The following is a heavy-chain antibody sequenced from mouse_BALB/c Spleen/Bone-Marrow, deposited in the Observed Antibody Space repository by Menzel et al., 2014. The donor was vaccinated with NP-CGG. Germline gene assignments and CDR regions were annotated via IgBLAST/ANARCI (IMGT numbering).Heavy chain of an antibody. D-gene: IGHD2-14*01. CDR2: IWGDGSP. Sequence: QVQLQQSGPGLVAPSQSLSITCTVSGFSLTVHSINWVRQPPGKGLEWLGMIWGDGSPDYNSVLKSRLSISKDNSKSQVFLKMNSLQTDDTARYYCVGDGYPHVMDYWGQGTSVTVSS. CDR3: VGDGYPHVMDY. V-gene: IGHV2-6-7*01. J-gene: IGHJ4*01. CDR1: GFSLTVHS.